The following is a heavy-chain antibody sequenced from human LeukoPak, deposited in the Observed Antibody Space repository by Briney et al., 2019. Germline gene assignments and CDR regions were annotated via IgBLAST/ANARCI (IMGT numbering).Heavy chain of an antibody. J-gene: IGHJ4*02. Sequence: PGGSLRLSCAASGFTFSSYAMNWVRQAPGKGLEWVSSISSSSSYIYYADSVKGRFTISRDNAKNSLYLQMNSLRAEDTAVYYCARELTVGGGLLWFGDSMYDPQRGQGTLVTVSS. D-gene: IGHD3-10*01. CDR2: ISSSSSYI. V-gene: IGHV3-21*04. CDR1: GFTFSSYA. CDR3: ARELTVGGGLLWFGDSMYDPQ.